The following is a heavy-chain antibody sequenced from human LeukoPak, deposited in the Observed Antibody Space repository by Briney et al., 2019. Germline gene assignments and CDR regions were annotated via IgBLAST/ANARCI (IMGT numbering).Heavy chain of an antibody. J-gene: IGHJ6*03. CDR3: ARRGSYYYYMDV. D-gene: IGHD2-15*01. CDR1: GFTFSDYY. CDR2: ISSSSSYI. V-gene: IGHV3-11*06. Sequence: KPGGSLRLSCAASGFTFSDYYMSWIRQAPGKGLEWVSSISSSSSYIYYADSVKGRFTISRDNAKNSLYLQMNSLRAEDTAVYYCARRGSYYYYMDVWGKGTTVTVSS.